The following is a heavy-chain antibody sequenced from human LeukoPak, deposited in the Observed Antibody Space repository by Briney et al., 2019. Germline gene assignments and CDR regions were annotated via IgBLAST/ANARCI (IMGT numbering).Heavy chain of an antibody. D-gene: IGHD3-9*01. V-gene: IGHV1-18*01. Sequence: GASVTVSCKASGYTFTIYGISWVRQAPGQGLEGMGWISAYNGNTNYAQKLQGRVTMTTDTSTSTAYMELRSLRSDDTAVYYCARDVDWLLYFDYWGQGTLVTVSS. J-gene: IGHJ4*02. CDR1: GYTFTIYG. CDR3: ARDVDWLLYFDY. CDR2: ISAYNGNT.